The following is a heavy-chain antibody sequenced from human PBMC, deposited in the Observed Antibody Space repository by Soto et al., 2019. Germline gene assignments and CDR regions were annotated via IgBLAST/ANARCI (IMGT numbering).Heavy chain of an antibody. Sequence: GGSLRLSCAASGFTFSSYAMSWVRQAPGKGLEWVSAISGSGGSTYYADSVKGRFTISRDNSKNTLYLQMNSLRAEDTAVYFCAKTGVGFCSGGSCLRKTDYWGQGNLVTGSS. CDR1: GFTFSSYA. V-gene: IGHV3-23*01. CDR3: AKTGVGFCSGGSCLRKTDY. CDR2: ISGSGGST. D-gene: IGHD2-15*01. J-gene: IGHJ4*02.